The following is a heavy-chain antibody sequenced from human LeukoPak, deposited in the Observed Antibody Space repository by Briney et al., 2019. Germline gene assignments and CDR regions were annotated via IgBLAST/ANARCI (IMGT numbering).Heavy chain of an antibody. D-gene: IGHD1-1*01. CDR3: SRQGTLAIDY. Sequence: NPSETLSLTCTVSGGSISSSSYYWGWIRQPPGKGLEWIGSIYYSGNTYYNPSLKSRVTISVDTSKNQFSLKLSSVTAADTALYYCSRQGTLAIDYWGQGTLVTVSS. CDR1: GGSISSSSYY. CDR2: IYYSGNT. V-gene: IGHV4-39*01. J-gene: IGHJ4*02.